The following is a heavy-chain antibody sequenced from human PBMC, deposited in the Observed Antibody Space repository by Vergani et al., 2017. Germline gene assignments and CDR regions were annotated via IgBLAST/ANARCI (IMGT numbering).Heavy chain of an antibody. CDR1: GFTFSSYA. D-gene: IGHD3-3*01. J-gene: IGHJ6*02. CDR3: AKADRRVLRFLEWSIAAGGMDV. V-gene: IGHV3-23*01. CDR2: ISGSGGST. Sequence: EVQLLESGGGLVQPGGSLRLSCAASGFTFSSYAMNWVRQAPGKGLEWVSAISGSGGSTYYADSVKGRFTISRDNSKNTLNLQMNSLRAEDTAVYYCAKADRRVLRFLEWSIAAGGMDVGGQGTKVTVSS.